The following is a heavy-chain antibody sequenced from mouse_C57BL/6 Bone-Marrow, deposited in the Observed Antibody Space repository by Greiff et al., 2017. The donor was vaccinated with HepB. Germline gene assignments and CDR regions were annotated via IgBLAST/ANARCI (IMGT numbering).Heavy chain of an antibody. Sequence: VQLQQSGAELVRPGASVTLSCKASGYTFTDYEMHWVKQTPVHGLEWIGAIDPETGGTAYNQKFKGKAILTADKSSSTAYMELRSLTSEDSAGYYCTTPVAYWGQGTLVTVSA. J-gene: IGHJ3*01. CDR3: TTPVAY. CDR2: IDPETGGT. CDR1: GYTFTDYE. V-gene: IGHV1-15*01.